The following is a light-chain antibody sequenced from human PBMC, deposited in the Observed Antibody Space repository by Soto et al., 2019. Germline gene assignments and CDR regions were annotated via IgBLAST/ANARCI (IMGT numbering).Light chain of an antibody. CDR2: KAI. Sequence: DIQMTQSPSTLSASVGDRVTITCRASQSITTWLARYQQKPGKAPKLLIYKAINLQSAVPSRFSGSGSGTEFTLTISSLQPDDFGTYYCQRYNDYQYVFGQGTKLDMK. J-gene: IGKJ2*01. CDR1: QSITTW. V-gene: IGKV1-5*03. CDR3: QRYNDYQYV.